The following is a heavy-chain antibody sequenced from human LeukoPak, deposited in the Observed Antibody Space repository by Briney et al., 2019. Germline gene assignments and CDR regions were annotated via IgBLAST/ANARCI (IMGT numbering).Heavy chain of an antibody. J-gene: IGHJ5*02. V-gene: IGHV1-2*02. Sequence: ASVKVSCKASGYTFTGYYMHWVRQAPGQGLEWMGWINPNSGGTNYAQKFQGRVTMTRDTSISTAYMELSRLRSDDTAVCYCARIRITMVRGVMRNWFDPWGQGTLVTVSS. CDR3: ARIRITMVRGVMRNWFDP. D-gene: IGHD3-10*01. CDR1: GYTFTGYY. CDR2: INPNSGGT.